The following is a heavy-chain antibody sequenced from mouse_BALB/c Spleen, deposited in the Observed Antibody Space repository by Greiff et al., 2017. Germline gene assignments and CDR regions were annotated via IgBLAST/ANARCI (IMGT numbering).Heavy chain of an antibody. Sequence: VQLQQSGAELARPGASVKLSCKASGYTFTSYWMQWVKQRPGQGLEWIGAIYPGDGDTRYTQKFKGKATLTADKSSSTAYMQLSSLASEDSAVYYCARAYYDYGGYAMDYWGQGTSVTVSS. CDR1: GYTFTSYW. CDR3: ARAYYDYGGYAMDY. V-gene: IGHV1-87*01. CDR2: IYPGDGDT. D-gene: IGHD2-4*01. J-gene: IGHJ4*01.